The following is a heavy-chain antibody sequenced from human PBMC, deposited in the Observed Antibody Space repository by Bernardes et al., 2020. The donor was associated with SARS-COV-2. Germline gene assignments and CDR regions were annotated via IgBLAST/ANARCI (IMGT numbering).Heavy chain of an antibody. V-gene: IGHV4-39*01. J-gene: IGHJ5*02. CDR2: IYYSGST. Sequence: SETLSLTCTVSGGSIGSSSYYWGWIRQPPGKGLEWIGSIYYSGSTYYNPSLKSRVTISVDTSKNQFSLKLSSVTAADTAVYYCARGSESPRIFGVVIISNWFDPWGQGTLVTVSS. CDR3: ARGSESPRIFGVVIISNWFDP. CDR1: GGSIGSSSYY. D-gene: IGHD3-3*02.